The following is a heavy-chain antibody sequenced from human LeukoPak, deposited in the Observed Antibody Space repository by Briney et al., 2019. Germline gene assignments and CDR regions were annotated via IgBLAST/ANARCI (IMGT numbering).Heavy chain of an antibody. CDR2: IKEDGREK. J-gene: IGHJ4*02. D-gene: IGHD1-26*01. CDR3: AKDEVGGHFEY. CDR1: GFTFRSYW. Sequence: GGSLRLSCAASGFTFRSYWMSWVRQAPGKGLEWVAKIKEDGREKYYVDSVKGRFTISRDNAKNSLYLQMNSLRAEDTAVYYCAKDEVGGHFEYWGQGTLVTVSS. V-gene: IGHV3-7*01.